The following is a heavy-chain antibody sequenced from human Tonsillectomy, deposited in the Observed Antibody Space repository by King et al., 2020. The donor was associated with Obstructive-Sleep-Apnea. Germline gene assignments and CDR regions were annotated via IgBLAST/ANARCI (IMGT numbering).Heavy chain of an antibody. J-gene: IGHJ4*02. CDR2: ISGSGGTT. D-gene: IGHD5/OR15-5a*01. CDR1: GFTFSTYA. V-gene: IGHV3-23*04. Sequence: VQLVGSGGGLVQPGGSLRLSCTASGFTFSTYAMNWVRQAPGKGLEWVSTISGSGGTTYYADSVKGRFTISRDNSKNTLYLHMNNLRAEDTAVYHCAKSVSSGTYFDYWGQGTLVTVSS. CDR3: AKSVSSGTYFDY.